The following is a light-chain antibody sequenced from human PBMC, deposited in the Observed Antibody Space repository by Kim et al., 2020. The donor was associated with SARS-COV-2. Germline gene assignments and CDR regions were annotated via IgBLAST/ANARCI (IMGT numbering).Light chain of an antibody. CDR3: QQSYTTPQT. J-gene: IGKJ1*01. Sequence: ASEGDRVTLTCRASQSINNYFNWYQQKPGKTPKVLIYVVSTLQSGVPSRFSGTGSGTDFTLTISSLQPEDFATYYCQQSYTTPQTFGQGTKVDIK. CDR2: VVS. V-gene: IGKV1-39*01. CDR1: QSINNY.